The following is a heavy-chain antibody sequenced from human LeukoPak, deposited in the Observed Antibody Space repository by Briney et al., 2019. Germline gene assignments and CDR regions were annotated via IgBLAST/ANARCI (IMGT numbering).Heavy chain of an antibody. V-gene: IGHV1-18*01. CDR2: ISTYNGDT. J-gene: IGHJ4*02. CDR1: GYTFASYG. CDR3: ARAIEFDY. Sequence: ASVKVSCKASGYTFASYGINWVRQAPGQGLEWMGWISTYNGDTNYAQKFQGRVIMTTDTSTSTAYMELRSLRSDDTAVYFCARAIEFDYWGQGTLVTVS.